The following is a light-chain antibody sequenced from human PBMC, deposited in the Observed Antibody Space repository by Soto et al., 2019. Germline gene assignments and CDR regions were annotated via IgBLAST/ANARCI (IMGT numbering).Light chain of an antibody. CDR1: SSNIGNNY. CDR3: GTWATGPSTEV. Sequence: QSVLTQPPSVSAAPGQKVTISCSGSSSNIGNNYVSWYQHLPGTAPKLLIYDNNKRPSGIPDRFSGSKSGTSATLGITGLQTGDEPDYDSGTWATGPSTEVFVAGTELTVL. V-gene: IGLV1-51*01. J-gene: IGLJ3*02. CDR2: DNN.